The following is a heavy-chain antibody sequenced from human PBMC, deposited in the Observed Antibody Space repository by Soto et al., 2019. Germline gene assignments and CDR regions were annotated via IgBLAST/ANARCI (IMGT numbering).Heavy chain of an antibody. D-gene: IGHD2-8*02. Sequence: QVQLVESGGGVVQPGRSLRLSCAASGFTVSSYGMHWVRQAPGKGVEWVAVISRDGGTKYYADSVKCRFTISRDNSRNTLFLEMNSLRGDDMAVYYCTGEGASGYWGQGTLVTVSS. J-gene: IGHJ4*02. CDR2: ISRDGGTK. CDR1: GFTVSSYG. V-gene: IGHV3-30*03. CDR3: TGEGASGY.